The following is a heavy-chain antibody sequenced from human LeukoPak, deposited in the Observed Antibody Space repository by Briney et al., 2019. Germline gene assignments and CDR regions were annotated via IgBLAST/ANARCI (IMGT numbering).Heavy chain of an antibody. CDR1: GFTFSSYA. J-gene: IGHJ4*02. CDR3: AKVSRAQWLVLSFDY. D-gene: IGHD6-19*01. Sequence: GGSLRLSCAASGFTFSSYAMSWVRQAPGEGLEWVSAISGSGGSTYYADSVKGRFTISRDNFKNTLYLQMNSLRAEDTAVYYCAKVSRAQWLVLSFDYWGQGTLVTVSS. CDR2: ISGSGGST. V-gene: IGHV3-23*01.